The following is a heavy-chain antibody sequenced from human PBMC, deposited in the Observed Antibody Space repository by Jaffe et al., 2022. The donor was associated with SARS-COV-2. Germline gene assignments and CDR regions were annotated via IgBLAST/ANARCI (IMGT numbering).Heavy chain of an antibody. D-gene: IGHD2-15*01. V-gene: IGHV3-49*03. CDR2: IGGKAFGGTT. J-gene: IGHJ4*02. CDR3: SRHGVTVTPHFDY. CDR1: GFTFGDYS. Sequence: EVHLVESGGGLVQPGRSLRLSCTASGFTFGDYSMSWFRQAPGKGLECVSVIGGKAFGGTTEYAASVKGRFTISRDDSKSIAYLQMNSLKTEDTAVYYCSRHGVTVTPHFDYWGQGTLVTVSS.